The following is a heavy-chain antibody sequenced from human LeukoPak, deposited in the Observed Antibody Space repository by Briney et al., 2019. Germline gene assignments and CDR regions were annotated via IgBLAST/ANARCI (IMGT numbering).Heavy chain of an antibody. Sequence: GGSLRLSCAASGFTFSSYSMNWVRQAPGEGLEWVSSISSSSSYIYYADSVKGRFTISRDNAKNSLYLQMNRLRAEDTAVYYCARRRGYEFTWGQGTLVTVSS. J-gene: IGHJ5*02. CDR2: ISSSSSYI. V-gene: IGHV3-21*01. CDR1: GFTFSSYS. D-gene: IGHD5-12*01. CDR3: ARRRGYEFT.